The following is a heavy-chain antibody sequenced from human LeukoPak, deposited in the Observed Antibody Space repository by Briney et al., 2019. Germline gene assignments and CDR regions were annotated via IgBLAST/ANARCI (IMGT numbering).Heavy chain of an antibody. CDR1: GYTFTDYY. V-gene: IGHV1-2*02. CDR2: INPNSGGT. D-gene: IGHD2-2*01. CDR3: ARANALYCSSTSCLFDY. Sequence: GASVTVSCKASGYTFTDYYIHWVRQAPGQGIEGMAWINPNSGGTYYAQNFHDRITLTRDTSISTAYMELSRLRSDDTAIYYCARANALYCSSTSCLFDYWGQGTLVTVSS. J-gene: IGHJ4*02.